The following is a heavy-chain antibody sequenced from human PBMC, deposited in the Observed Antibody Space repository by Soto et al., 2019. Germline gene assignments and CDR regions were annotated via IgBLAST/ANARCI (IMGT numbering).Heavy chain of an antibody. CDR3: GKGNEYGSGSPDYYYYGRAV. Sequence: GGSLRLSCSASGFTFSSYAMHWVRQAPGKGLEYVSSISSNGGSTYYADSVKGRFTISRDNSKNTLYLQMSSLRAEDTAVYYCGKGNEYGSGSPDYYYYGRAVWVQGT. CDR2: ISSNGGST. CDR1: GFTFSSYA. D-gene: IGHD3-10*01. V-gene: IGHV3-64D*06. J-gene: IGHJ6*02.